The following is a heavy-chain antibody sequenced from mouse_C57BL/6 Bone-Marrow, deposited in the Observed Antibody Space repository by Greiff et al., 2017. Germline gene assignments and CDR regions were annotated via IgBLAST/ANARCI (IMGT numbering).Heavy chain of an antibody. CDR2: ICPGGGST. CDR1: GYTFTSYW. J-gene: IGHJ4*01. CDR3: ARGGTLYAMDY. V-gene: IGHV1-55*01. D-gene: IGHD3-3*01. Sequence: QVQLQQPGAELVKPGASVKMSCKASGYTFTSYWITWVKQRPGQGLECIGAICPGGGSTNYNENFNSKATLTVDTSSRTAYMQLSSLTSEDSAVYYCARGGTLYAMDYWGQGTSVTVSS.